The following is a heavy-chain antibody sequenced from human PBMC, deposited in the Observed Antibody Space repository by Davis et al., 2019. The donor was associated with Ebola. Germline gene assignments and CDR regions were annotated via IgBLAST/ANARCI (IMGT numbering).Heavy chain of an antibody. J-gene: IGHJ6*02. V-gene: IGHV1-18*01. CDR3: ARGAHPYDWVWYYGMDV. D-gene: IGHD5-12*01. Sequence: ASVKVSCKASGYTFTSYGISWVRQAPGQGLEWMGWISAYNGNTNYAQKLQGRVTMTTDTSTSTAYMELSSLRSEDTAVYYCARGAHPYDWVWYYGMDVWGQGTTVTVSS. CDR1: GYTFTSYG. CDR2: ISAYNGNT.